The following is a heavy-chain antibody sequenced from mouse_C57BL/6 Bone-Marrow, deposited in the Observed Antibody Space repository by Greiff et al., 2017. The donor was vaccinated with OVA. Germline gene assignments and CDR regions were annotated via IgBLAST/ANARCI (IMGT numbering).Heavy chain of an antibody. CDR3: ARSRGRYYAMDY. V-gene: IGHV1-81*01. Sequence: VQLQESGAELARPGASVKLSCKASGYTFTSYGISWVKQRTGQGLEWIGEIYPRSGNTYYNEKFKGKATLTADKSSSTAYMELRSLTSEDSAVYVCARSRGRYYAMDYWGQGTSVTVSS. CDR2: IYPRSGNT. CDR1: GYTFTSYG. D-gene: IGHD3-3*01. J-gene: IGHJ4*01.